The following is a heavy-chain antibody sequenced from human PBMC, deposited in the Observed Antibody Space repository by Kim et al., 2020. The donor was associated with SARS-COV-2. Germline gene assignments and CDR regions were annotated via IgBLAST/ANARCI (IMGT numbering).Heavy chain of an antibody. D-gene: IGHD2-2*01. V-gene: IGHV3-7*01. CDR3: ARGVPAAPDAFDV. J-gene: IGHJ3*01. Sequence: HYVDSVGGRFTISKDNAKNSLSLQMSRLTGEDTAVYFCARGVPAAPDAFDVWGQGTTVTVSS.